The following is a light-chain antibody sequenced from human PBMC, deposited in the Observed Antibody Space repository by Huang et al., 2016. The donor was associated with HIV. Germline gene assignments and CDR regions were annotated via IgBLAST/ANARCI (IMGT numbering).Light chain of an antibody. CDR1: QSVSSSY. Sequence: EIVLTQSPGTLSLSPGERATLSCRASQSVSSSYLAWYQQKPGQSPRLLIYGASNRAPGIPDRFSGSGSGTDFSLTINRLEPEDFVVYYCQQYGGSQRTFGQGTKLEMK. J-gene: IGKJ2*01. CDR2: GAS. V-gene: IGKV3-20*01. CDR3: QQYGGSQRT.